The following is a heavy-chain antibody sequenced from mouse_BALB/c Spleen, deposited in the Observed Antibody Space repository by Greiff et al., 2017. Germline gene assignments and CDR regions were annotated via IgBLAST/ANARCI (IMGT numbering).Heavy chain of an antibody. CDR1: GYTFTSYW. CDR2: IDPSDSYT. D-gene: IGHD2-2*01. J-gene: IGHJ4*01. V-gene: IGHV1-69*02. CDR3: AGGYDGNYAMDY. Sequence: QVHVKQSGAELVKPGASVKLSCKASGYTFTSYWMHWVKQRPGQGLEWIGEIDPSDSYTNYNQKFKGKATLTVDKSSSTAYMQLSSLTSEDSAVYYCAGGYDGNYAMDYWGQGTSVTVSS.